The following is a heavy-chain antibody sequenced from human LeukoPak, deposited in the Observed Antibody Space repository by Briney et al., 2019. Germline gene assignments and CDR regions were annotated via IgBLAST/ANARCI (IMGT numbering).Heavy chain of an antibody. CDR1: GFTLDDYA. CDR3: ARDSDSSGYYYAAGYFQH. V-gene: IGHV3-9*03. Sequence: PGRSLRLSCAASGFTLDDYAMHWVRQAPGKGLEWVSGISWNSVNIGYADSVKGRFTISRGNAKNSLYLQMNSLRAEDMDLYYCARDSDSSGYYYAAGYFQHWGQGTLVTVSS. J-gene: IGHJ1*01. CDR2: ISWNSVNI. D-gene: IGHD3-22*01.